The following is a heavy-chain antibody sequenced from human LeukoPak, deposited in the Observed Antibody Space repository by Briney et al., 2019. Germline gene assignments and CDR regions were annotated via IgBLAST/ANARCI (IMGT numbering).Heavy chain of an antibody. CDR2: IYSGGST. J-gene: IGHJ6*02. V-gene: IGHV3-53*01. CDR3: ARDSDGMDV. CDR1: GGSISSSNW. Sequence: PSGTLSLTCAVSGGSISSSNWWSWVRQPPGKGLEWVSVIYSGGSTYYADSVKGRFTISRDNSKNTLYLQMNSLRAEDTAMYYCARDSDGMDVWGQGTTVTVSS.